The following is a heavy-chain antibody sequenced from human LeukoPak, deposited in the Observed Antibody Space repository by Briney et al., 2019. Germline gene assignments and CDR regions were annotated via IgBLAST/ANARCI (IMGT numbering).Heavy chain of an antibody. J-gene: IGHJ3*02. CDR1: GYTFTNYY. Sequence: ASVKVSCKASGYTFTNYYIHWVRQAPGQGLEWMGWISAYNGNTNYAQKLQGRVTMTTDTSTSTAYMELRSLRSDDTAVYYCASLVGGAFDIWGQGTMVTVSS. CDR2: ISAYNGNT. CDR3: ASLVGGAFDI. V-gene: IGHV1-18*04. D-gene: IGHD1-26*01.